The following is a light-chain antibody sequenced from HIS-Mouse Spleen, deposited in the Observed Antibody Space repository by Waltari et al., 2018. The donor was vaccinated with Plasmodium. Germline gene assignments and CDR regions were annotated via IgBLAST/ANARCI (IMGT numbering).Light chain of an antibody. Sequence: SYELPQPPSVSVSPGQTASIPCSRANLGDKYACWYQQKPGQSPVLVIYQDSKRPSGIPGRFSGTNSGNTATLTISGTQAMDEADYYCQAWDSSTAVFGGGTKLTVL. V-gene: IGLV3-1*01. J-gene: IGLJ3*02. CDR1: NLGDKY. CDR2: QDS. CDR3: QAWDSSTAV.